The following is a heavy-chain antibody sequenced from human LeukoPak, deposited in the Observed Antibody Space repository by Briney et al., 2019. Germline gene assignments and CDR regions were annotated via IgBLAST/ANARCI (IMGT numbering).Heavy chain of an antibody. V-gene: IGHV3-23*01. J-gene: IGHJ4*02. CDR2: ISGSGGST. D-gene: IGHD3-22*01. CDR3: AKIHSPYYYDSSGPDY. CDR1: GFTFSSYA. Sequence: GGSLRLSCAASGFTFSSYAMSWVRQAPGKGLEWVSAISGSGGSTYYADSVKGRFTISRDNSKNTQYLQMNSLRAEDTAVYYCAKIHSPYYYDSSGPDYWGQGTLVTVSS.